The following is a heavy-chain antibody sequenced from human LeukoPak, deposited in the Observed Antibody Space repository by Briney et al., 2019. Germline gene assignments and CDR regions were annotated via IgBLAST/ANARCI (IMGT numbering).Heavy chain of an antibody. CDR2: ISHDGSNK. D-gene: IGHD3-16*01. CDR1: GFPFSDYG. J-gene: IGHJ4*02. Sequence: GGSLRLSCAASGFPFSDYGMYWARQAPGKGLEWPAVISHDGSNKHYADSVKGRITISRDNSMNTLYLQMNSLTAEDTAVYYCAKVRWGSDNALDSWGQGTLVTGSS. CDR3: AKVRWGSDNALDS. V-gene: IGHV3-30*18.